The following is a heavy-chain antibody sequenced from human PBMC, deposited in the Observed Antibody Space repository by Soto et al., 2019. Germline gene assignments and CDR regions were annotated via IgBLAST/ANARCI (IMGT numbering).Heavy chain of an antibody. Sequence: PSETLSLTCTVTGGSVNSDSFYWSWIRQPAGKGLEWIGRVYSTGTINYNPSLRSRVAMSVDTSKNQFSLRLDSVTAADTATYFCARDEYYDSNNWFEHWGLGTLVTVSS. J-gene: IGHJ5*02. CDR3: ARDEYYDSNNWFEH. CDR2: VYSTGTI. CDR1: GGSVNSDSFY. D-gene: IGHD3-22*01. V-gene: IGHV4-61*10.